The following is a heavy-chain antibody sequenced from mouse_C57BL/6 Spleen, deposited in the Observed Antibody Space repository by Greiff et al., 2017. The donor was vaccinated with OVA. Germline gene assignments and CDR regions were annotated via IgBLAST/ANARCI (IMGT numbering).Heavy chain of an antibody. CDR3: AREDYSNYLYYFDY. D-gene: IGHD2-5*01. CDR1: GFSLTSYG. Sequence: VQLQQSGPGLVQPSQSLSITCTVSGFSLTSYGVHWVRQSPGKGLEWLGVIWSGGSTDYNAAFISRLSISKDNSKNKVFFKMNSLQADDTAIYYCAREDYSNYLYYFDYWGQGTTLTVSS. J-gene: IGHJ2*01. CDR2: IWSGGST. V-gene: IGHV2-2*01.